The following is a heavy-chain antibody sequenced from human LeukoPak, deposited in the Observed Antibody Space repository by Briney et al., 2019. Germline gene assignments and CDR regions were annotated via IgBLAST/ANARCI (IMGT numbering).Heavy chain of an antibody. CDR3: ALVDGYSNKN. Sequence: GGSLRLSCEASGFTFSSYWMSWVRQAPGKGLEWVANIKQDGSEKYYVDSVKGRFTISRDNAKNSLYLQMNSLRAEATAVYYCALVDGYSNKNWGQGTLVTVSS. CDR2: IKQDGSEK. D-gene: IGHD5-12*01. V-gene: IGHV3-7*01. CDR1: GFTFSSYW. J-gene: IGHJ4*02.